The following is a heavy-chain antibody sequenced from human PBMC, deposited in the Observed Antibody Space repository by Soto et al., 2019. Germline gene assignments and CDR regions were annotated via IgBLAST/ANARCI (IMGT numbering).Heavy chain of an antibody. CDR3: ARVHGSVIFYFVDP. Sequence: QVQLVQAGAEVKKPGSSVKVSCKASGGTFDSYVISWLRQAPGQGLEWMGGIMPIFGTPNYAQKFRGRVTISADESTSTAYLELSSLTSDDTAVYYCARVHGSVIFYFVDPWGQGTLVTVSS. CDR2: IMPIFGTP. V-gene: IGHV1-69*01. CDR1: GGTFDSYV. J-gene: IGHJ5*02. D-gene: IGHD3-10*01.